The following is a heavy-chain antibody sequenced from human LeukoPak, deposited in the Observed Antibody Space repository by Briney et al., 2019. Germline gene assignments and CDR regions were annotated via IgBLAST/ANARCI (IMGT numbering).Heavy chain of an antibody. Sequence: ASVKVSCKASGYTFTGYYMHWVRQAPGQGLEWMGWINPNSGGTNYAQKFQGRVTMTRDTSISTAYMELSRLRSDDTAVYYCARGPTYYDFWSGYTFDYWGQGTLVTVSS. CDR2: INPNSGGT. D-gene: IGHD3-3*01. J-gene: IGHJ4*02. CDR3: ARGPTYYDFWSGYTFDY. CDR1: GYTFTGYY. V-gene: IGHV1-2*02.